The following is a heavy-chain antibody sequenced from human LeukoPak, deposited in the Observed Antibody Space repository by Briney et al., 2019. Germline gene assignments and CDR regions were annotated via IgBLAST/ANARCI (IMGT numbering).Heavy chain of an antibody. CDR1: GGSISSYY. Sequence: PSETLSLTCTVSGGSISSYYWSRIRQPPGKGLEWIGFIFYSGTTNYNPSLKSRVTISVDTSKNQLSLKLSSVTAADTAVYYCARGGWNKFDYWGQGTLVTVSS. V-gene: IGHV4-59*01. CDR3: ARGGWNKFDY. J-gene: IGHJ4*02. CDR2: IFYSGTT. D-gene: IGHD3-22*01.